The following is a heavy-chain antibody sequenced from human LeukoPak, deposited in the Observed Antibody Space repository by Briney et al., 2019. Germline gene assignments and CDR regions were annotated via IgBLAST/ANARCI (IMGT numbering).Heavy chain of an antibody. CDR3: ARGYSGYDDFDY. Sequence: SYISSSSSTIYYADSVKGRFTISRDNAKNSLYLQMNSLRAEDTAVYYCARGYSGYDDFDYWGQGTLVTVSS. J-gene: IGHJ4*02. CDR2: ISSSSSTI. V-gene: IGHV3-48*01. D-gene: IGHD5-12*01.